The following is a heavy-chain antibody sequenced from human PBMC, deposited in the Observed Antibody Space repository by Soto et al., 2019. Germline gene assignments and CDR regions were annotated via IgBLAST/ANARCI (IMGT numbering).Heavy chain of an antibody. CDR3: ARRALAVAWDYFDY. V-gene: IGHV1-69*13. Sequence: SVKVSCKASGGTFSSYAISWVRQAPGQGLEWMGGIIPIFGTANYAQKFQGRVTITADESTSTAYMELSSLRSEDTAVYYCARRALAVAWDYFDYWGQGTLVTVSS. J-gene: IGHJ4*02. D-gene: IGHD6-19*01. CDR1: GGTFSSYA. CDR2: IIPIFGTA.